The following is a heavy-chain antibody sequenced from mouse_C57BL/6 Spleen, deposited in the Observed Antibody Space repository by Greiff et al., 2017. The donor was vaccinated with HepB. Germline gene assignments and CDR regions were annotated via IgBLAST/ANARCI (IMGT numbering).Heavy chain of an antibody. J-gene: IGHJ2*01. D-gene: IGHD1-1*01. CDR1: GFTFSSYG. V-gene: IGHV5-6*01. CDR2: ISSGGSYT. CDR3: ARQGPTTVVAGGDYFDY. Sequence: EVHLVESGGDLVKPGGSLKLSCAASGFTFSSYGMSWVRQTPDKRLEWVATISSGGSYTYYPDSVKGRFTISRDNAKNTLYLQMSSLKSEDTAMYYCARQGPTTVVAGGDYFDYWGQGTTLTVSS.